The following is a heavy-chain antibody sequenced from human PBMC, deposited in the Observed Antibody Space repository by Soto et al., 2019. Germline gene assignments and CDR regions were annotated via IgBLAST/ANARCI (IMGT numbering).Heavy chain of an antibody. D-gene: IGHD5-18*01. Sequence: QVQLVQSGAAVKKPGSSVKVSCKASGGTFSSYAISWVRQAPGQGVEWMGGIIPIFGTANYAQKVQGRVTIIADKSTSTAYMELSSLRSEDTAVYYCARAGRRYSYGYDYWGQGTLVTVSS. V-gene: IGHV1-69*06. CDR1: GGTFSSYA. CDR2: IIPIFGTA. CDR3: ARAGRRYSYGYDY. J-gene: IGHJ4*02.